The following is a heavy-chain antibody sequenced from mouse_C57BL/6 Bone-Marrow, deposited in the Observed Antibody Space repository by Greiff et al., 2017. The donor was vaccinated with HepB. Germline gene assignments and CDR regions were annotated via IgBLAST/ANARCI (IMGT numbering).Heavy chain of an antibody. V-gene: IGHV7-1*01. CDR2: SRNKANDYTT. CDR1: GFTFSDFY. J-gene: IGHJ4*01. CDR3: ARDASPYYGNSYAMDY. D-gene: IGHD2-10*01. Sequence: EVMLVESGGGLVQSGRSLRLSCATSGFTFSDFYMEWVRQAPGKGLEWIAASRNKANDYTTEYSASVKGRFIVSRDTSQSILYLQMNALRAEDTAIYYCARDASPYYGNSYAMDYWGQGTSVTVSS.